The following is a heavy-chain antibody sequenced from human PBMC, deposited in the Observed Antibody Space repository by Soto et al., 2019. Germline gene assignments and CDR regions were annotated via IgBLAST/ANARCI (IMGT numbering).Heavy chain of an antibody. CDR2: IKGESAGGTS. CDR1: GLDLSEAW. V-gene: IGHV3-15*07. Sequence: EVQVVESGGGLVRPGESARLSCIVSGLDLSEAWMNWVRHAPGKGLEWVGRIKGESAGGTSDYAAPVNGRFTISRDSSKNMMFLQMNNLKSDDTAVYYCTTVTDVAVRGQGTTVIVSS. D-gene: IGHD4-17*01. J-gene: IGHJ6*02. CDR3: TTVTDVAV.